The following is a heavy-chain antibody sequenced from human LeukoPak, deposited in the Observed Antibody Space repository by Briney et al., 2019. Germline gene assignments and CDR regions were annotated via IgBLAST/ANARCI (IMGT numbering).Heavy chain of an antibody. J-gene: IGHJ6*03. CDR2: ISSSSSTI. V-gene: IGHV3-48*01. CDR3: ARDPSSWYYYYMDV. CDR1: GFTFSNFG. D-gene: IGHD6-13*01. Sequence: GGSLRLSCAASGFTFSNFGMNWVRQAPGKGLEWVSYISSSSSTIYYADSVKGRFTISRDNAKNSLYLQMNSLRAEDTAVYYCARDPSSWYYYYMDVWGKGTTVTVSS.